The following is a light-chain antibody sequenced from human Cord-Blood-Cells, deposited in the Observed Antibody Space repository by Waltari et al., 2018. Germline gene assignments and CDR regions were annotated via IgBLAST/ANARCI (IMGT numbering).Light chain of an antibody. Sequence: DIQMTQSPSSMSASVGDRVPITCRASQSISSYLNWYQQKPGKAPKLLIYAASSLQSGVPSRFSGSVSGTDSTLTISSLQPEDFATYYCQQSYSTPPYTFGQGTKLEIK. CDR3: QQSYSTPPYT. CDR2: AAS. CDR1: QSISSY. J-gene: IGKJ2*01. V-gene: IGKV1-39*01.